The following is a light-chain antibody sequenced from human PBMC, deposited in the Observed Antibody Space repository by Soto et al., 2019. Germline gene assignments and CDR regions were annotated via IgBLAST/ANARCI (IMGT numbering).Light chain of an antibody. CDR2: EVS. CDR1: SSDVGGYNN. CDR3: SSYASSSTWV. V-gene: IGLV2-14*01. Sequence: QSVLSQPASVSGSPGQSISISCTGTSSDVGGYNNVSWYQQHPGKAPKLMIYEVSNRPSGVSHRFSGSQSGNTASLTISGLQAEDEADYYCSSYASSSTWVFGGGTKLTVL. J-gene: IGLJ3*02.